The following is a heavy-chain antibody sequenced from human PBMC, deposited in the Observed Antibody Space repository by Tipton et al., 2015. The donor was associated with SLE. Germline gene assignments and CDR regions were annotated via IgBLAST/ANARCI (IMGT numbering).Heavy chain of an antibody. V-gene: IGHV4-59*08. CDR2: IHYNRDT. CDR3: ARQRLRYSSSWSPNWFDP. Sequence: TLSLTCTVSGASVSSHYWNWIRQTPGKGLEWIGYIHYNRDTNYHPSLQSRVTISVDTSKNQFSLRLNSVTAADTALYYCARQRLRYSSSWSPNWFDPWGQGTLVTVSS. D-gene: IGHD6-13*01. J-gene: IGHJ5*02. CDR1: GASVSSHY.